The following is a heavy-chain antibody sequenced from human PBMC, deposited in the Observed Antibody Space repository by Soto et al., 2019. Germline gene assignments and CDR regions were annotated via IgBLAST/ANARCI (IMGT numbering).Heavy chain of an antibody. CDR3: AREGYYHDSSGPNEY. V-gene: IGHV3-53*01. D-gene: IGHD3-22*01. CDR2: IYSGGST. Sequence: PVASLRLSCAASGFTVSSNYMSWVRQSPGKGLEWVSVIYSGGSTYYAASVKGRFTISRDNSKNTLYLQMNSLRAEDTAVYYCAREGYYHDSSGPNEYWGQGTLVTVSS. J-gene: IGHJ4*02. CDR1: GFTVSSNY.